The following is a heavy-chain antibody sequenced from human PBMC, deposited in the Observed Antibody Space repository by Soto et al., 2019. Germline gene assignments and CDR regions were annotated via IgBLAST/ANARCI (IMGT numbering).Heavy chain of an antibody. CDR1: GYTFTGYY. CDR2: INPNSGGT. D-gene: IGHD5-12*01. J-gene: IGHJ5*02. CDR3: ARDYSGYVLGNWFDP. V-gene: IGHV1-2*04. Sequence: SVKVSCKASGYTFTGYYMHWVRQAPGQGLEWMGWINPNSGGTNYAQKFQGWVTMTRDTSISTAYMELSRLRSDDTAVYYCARDYSGYVLGNWFDPWGQGTLVTVSS.